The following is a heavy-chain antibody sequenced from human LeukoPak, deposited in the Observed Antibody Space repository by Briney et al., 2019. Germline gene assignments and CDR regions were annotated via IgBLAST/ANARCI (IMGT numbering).Heavy chain of an antibody. CDR2: IKQDGSEK. V-gene: IGHV3-7*01. CDR3: ASFTYYYDSSGYSPDY. CDR1: GFTFSSYW. D-gene: IGHD3-22*01. J-gene: IGHJ4*02. Sequence: GGSLRLSCAASGFTFSSYWMSWVRQAPGKGLEWVANIKQDGSEKYYVDSAKGQFTISRDNAKNSLYLQMNSLRAEDTAVYYRASFTYYYDSSGYSPDYWGQGTLVTVSS.